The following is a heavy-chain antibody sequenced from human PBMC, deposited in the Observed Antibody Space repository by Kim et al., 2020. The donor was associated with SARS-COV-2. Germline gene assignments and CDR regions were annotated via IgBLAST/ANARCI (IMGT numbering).Heavy chain of an antibody. CDR1: GGSISSSSYY. CDR2: IYYSGST. Sequence: SETLSLTCTVSGGSISSSSYYWGWIRQPPGKGLEWIGRIYYSGSTYYNPSLKSRVTISVDTSKNQFSLKLSSVTAADTAVYYCARERYGGNSGYYYYYGMDVWGQGTTVTVSS. D-gene: IGHD2-21*02. V-gene: IGHV4-39*07. CDR3: ARERYGGNSGYYYYYGMDV. J-gene: IGHJ6*02.